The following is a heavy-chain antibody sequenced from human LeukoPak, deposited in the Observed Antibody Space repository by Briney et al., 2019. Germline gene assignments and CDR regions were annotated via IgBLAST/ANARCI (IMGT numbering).Heavy chain of an antibody. D-gene: IGHD5-24*01. Sequence: GRSLRLSCAASGFTFSNYWMTWVRQAPGKGLEWVAHINQDGSKEYYMDSVKARFTISRDNAKNSLSLQMNSLRAEDTAVYYCAKEPRGYFDYWGQGTLVTVSS. J-gene: IGHJ4*02. CDR3: AKEPRGYFDY. V-gene: IGHV3-7*01. CDR2: INQDGSKE. CDR1: GFTFSNYW.